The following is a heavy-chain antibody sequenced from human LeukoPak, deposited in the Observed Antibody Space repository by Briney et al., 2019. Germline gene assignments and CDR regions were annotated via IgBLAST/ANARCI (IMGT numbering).Heavy chain of an antibody. V-gene: IGHV4-4*07. D-gene: IGHD3-22*01. Sequence: PSETLSLTCTGSGGSISSYYWSWIRQPAGKELEWIGRIYTSGSTNYNPSLKSRVTMSVDTSKNQFSLKLSSVTAADTAVYYCARSAHYYDSRGALDYWGQGTLVTVSS. CDR3: ARSAHYYDSRGALDY. CDR1: GGSISSYY. CDR2: IYTSGST. J-gene: IGHJ4*02.